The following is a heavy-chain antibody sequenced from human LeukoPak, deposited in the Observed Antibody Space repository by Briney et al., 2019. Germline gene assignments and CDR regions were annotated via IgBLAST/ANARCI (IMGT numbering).Heavy chain of an antibody. CDR2: IKQDGSEQ. CDR1: GFTFSSSW. CDR3: ARVGPPYYYYYMDA. Sequence: GGSLRLSCSASGFTFSSSWMTWVRQAPGKGPEWVANIKQDGSEQYTADSLKGRFTISRDNDKKLLFLQMNSLRVDDTAVYYCARVGPPYYYYYMDAWGNGTTVTVSS. J-gene: IGHJ6*03. V-gene: IGHV3-7*01.